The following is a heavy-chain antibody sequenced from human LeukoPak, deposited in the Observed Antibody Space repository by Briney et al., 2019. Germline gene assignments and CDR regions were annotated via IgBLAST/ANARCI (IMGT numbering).Heavy chain of an antibody. CDR2: ISSSSSYI. D-gene: IGHD5-24*01. V-gene: IGHV3-21*01. Sequence: GGSLRLSCVASGFTFSSYSMNWVRQAPGKGLEWVSSISSSSSYIYYADSVKGRFTISRDNAKNSLYLQMNSLRAEDTAVYYCARQRYTPLYYFDYWGQGTLVTVSS. J-gene: IGHJ4*02. CDR3: ARQRYTPLYYFDY. CDR1: GFTFSSYS.